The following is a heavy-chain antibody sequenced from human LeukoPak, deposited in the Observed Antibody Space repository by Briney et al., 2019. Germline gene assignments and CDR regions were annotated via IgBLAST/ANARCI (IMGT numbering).Heavy chain of an antibody. CDR3: ARGLFRGHTGEEDYYGSGSHYDPTDY. Sequence: KPGGSLRLSCAASGFTFSDYYMSWIRQAPGKGLEWVSYISSSGSTIYYADSVKGRFTISRDNAKNSLYLQMNSLRAEDTAVYYCARGLFRGHTGEEDYYGSGSHYDPTDYWGQGTLVTVSS. CDR2: ISSSGSTI. D-gene: IGHD3-10*01. J-gene: IGHJ4*02. CDR1: GFTFSDYY. V-gene: IGHV3-11*01.